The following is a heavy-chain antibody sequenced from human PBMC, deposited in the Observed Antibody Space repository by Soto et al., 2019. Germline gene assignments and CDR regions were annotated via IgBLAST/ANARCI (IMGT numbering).Heavy chain of an antibody. Sequence: QVQLVQSGAEVKKPGASVKVSCKASGYTFTSYGISWVRQAPGQGLEWMGWISAYNGNTNYAQKLQGRVTMTTDTSTRTAYMELRSLRSDDTAVYYCARDRPANYDFWSGYRYWGQGTLVTVSS. CDR2: ISAYNGNT. CDR3: ARDRPANYDFWSGYRY. D-gene: IGHD3-3*01. CDR1: GYTFTSYG. J-gene: IGHJ4*02. V-gene: IGHV1-18*01.